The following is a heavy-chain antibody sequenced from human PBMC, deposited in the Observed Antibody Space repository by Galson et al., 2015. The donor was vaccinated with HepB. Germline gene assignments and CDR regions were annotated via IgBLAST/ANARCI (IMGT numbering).Heavy chain of an antibody. V-gene: IGHV1-2*02. Sequence: SVKVSCKASGYTFTGYYMHWVRQAPGQGLEWMGWIIPNSGGTNYAQKFQGRVTMTRDTSISTAYMELSRLRSDDTAVYYCARDSSHTANAFDIWGQGTMVTVSS. CDR3: ARDSSHTANAFDI. J-gene: IGHJ3*02. CDR2: IIPNSGGT. CDR1: GYTFTGYY. D-gene: IGHD6-6*01.